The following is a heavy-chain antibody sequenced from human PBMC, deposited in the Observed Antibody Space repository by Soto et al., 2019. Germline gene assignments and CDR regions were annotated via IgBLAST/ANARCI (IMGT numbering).Heavy chain of an antibody. D-gene: IGHD1-20*01. J-gene: IGHJ6*02. CDR1: VGSISSGDYY. V-gene: IGHV4-30-4*01. Sequence: SETLSLTCTVSVGSISSGDYYWSWIRQPPGKGLEWIGYIYYSGSTYYNPSLKSRVTISVDTSKNQFSLKLSSVTAADTAVYYCARDRLNWNDVGYYGMDVWGQGTTVTVSS. CDR2: IYYSGST. CDR3: ARDRLNWNDVGYYGMDV.